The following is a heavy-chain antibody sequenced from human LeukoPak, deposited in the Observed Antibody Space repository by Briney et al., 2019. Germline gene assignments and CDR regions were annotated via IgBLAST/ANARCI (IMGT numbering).Heavy chain of an antibody. J-gene: IGHJ6*03. CDR3: ARALSNYVDYHYYYYMDV. Sequence: GGSLRLSCAASGFTFDDYGMSWVRQAPGKGLEWVSGINWNGVSTSYVDSVKGRLTISRDNAKNSLYLQMNSLRAEDTALYYCARALSNYVDYHYYYYMDVWGKGTTVTVSS. V-gene: IGHV3-20*04. D-gene: IGHD4-11*01. CDR2: INWNGVST. CDR1: GFTFDDYG.